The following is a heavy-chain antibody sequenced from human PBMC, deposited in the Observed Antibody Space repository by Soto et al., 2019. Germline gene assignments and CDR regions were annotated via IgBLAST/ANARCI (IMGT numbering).Heavy chain of an antibody. V-gene: IGHV1-18*01. Sequence: GASVKVSCKASGYTFTSYGISWVRQAPGQGLEWMGWISAYNGNTNYAQKLQGRVTMTTDTSTSTAYMELRSLRSDDTVVYYCARAGYDANMYYYYYMDVWGKGTTVTVSS. J-gene: IGHJ6*03. CDR2: ISAYNGNT. CDR1: GYTFTSYG. CDR3: ARAGYDANMYYYYYMDV. D-gene: IGHD2-2*01.